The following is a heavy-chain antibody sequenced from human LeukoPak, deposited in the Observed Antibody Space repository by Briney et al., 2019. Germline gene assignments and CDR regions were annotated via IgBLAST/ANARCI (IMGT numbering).Heavy chain of an antibody. CDR1: GYTFTGYY. D-gene: IGHD4-11*01. CDR3: ARDQPYSNYADY. V-gene: IGHV1-2*02. Sequence: ASVKVSCKASGYTFTGYYMHWVRQAPGQGLEWMGWINPNSGGTNYAQKFQGRVTMTRDTSISTAYMELSRLRSDDTAVYYCARDQPYSNYADYWGQGTLVTVSS. CDR2: INPNSGGT. J-gene: IGHJ4*02.